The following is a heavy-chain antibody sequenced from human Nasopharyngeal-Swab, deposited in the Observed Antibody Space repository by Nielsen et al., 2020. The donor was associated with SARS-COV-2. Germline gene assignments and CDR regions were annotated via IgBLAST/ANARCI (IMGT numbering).Heavy chain of an antibody. D-gene: IGHD3-10*01. CDR2: IYPGDSDT. CDR3: ARARPVYYYGSGSYFDGWGWFDP. J-gene: IGHJ5*02. V-gene: IGHV5-51*01. Sequence: VRQMPGKGLEWMGIIYPGDSDTRYSPSFQGQVTISADKSISTAYLQWSSLKASDTAMYYCARARPVYYYGSGSYFDGWGWFDPWGREPWSPSPQ.